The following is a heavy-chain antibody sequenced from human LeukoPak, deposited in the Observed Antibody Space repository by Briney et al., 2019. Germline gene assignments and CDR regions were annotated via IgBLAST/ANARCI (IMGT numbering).Heavy chain of an antibody. CDR1: GFTFSSYS. Sequence: PGGSLRLSCAASGFTFSSYSMNLVRQAPGKGLEWVSSISSSSYIYYADSVKGRFTISRDNAKNSLYLQMNSLRAEDTAVYYCARAFITPAFDIWGQGTMVTVSS. CDR3: ARAFITPAFDI. CDR2: ISSSSYI. D-gene: IGHD2-15*01. V-gene: IGHV3-21*01. J-gene: IGHJ3*02.